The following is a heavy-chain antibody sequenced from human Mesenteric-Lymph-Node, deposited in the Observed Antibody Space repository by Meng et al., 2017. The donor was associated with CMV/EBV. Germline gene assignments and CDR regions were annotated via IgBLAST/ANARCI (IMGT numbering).Heavy chain of an antibody. D-gene: IGHD3-16*01. J-gene: IGHJ4*02. Sequence: SSNYYSWAWLRQPPGKGLEWIGNISYHGGAYYNPSLESRVIMSLDMSKSHFSLNLGSVTVADTAVYYCARHRPVRGGGSYSDYWGQGTLVTVSS. CDR3: ARHRPVRGGGSYSDY. CDR1: SSNYYS. V-gene: IGHV4-39*01. CDR2: ISYHGGA.